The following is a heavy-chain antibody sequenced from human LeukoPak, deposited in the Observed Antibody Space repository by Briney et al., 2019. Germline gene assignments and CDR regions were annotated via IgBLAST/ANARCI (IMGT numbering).Heavy chain of an antibody. CDR2: ITPIFGRA. J-gene: IGHJ5*02. CDR1: GGTLSTHA. V-gene: IGHV1-69*05. D-gene: IGHD2-2*02. CDR3: ARVHCTSTVCYTGWFDP. Sequence: SVKVSCKASGGTLSTHAISWVRQAPGQGLEWMGGITPIFGRAYYAQKFQGRVTITTEESTSTAYMELSSLRSEDMAVYYCARVHCTSTVCYTGWFDPWGQGTLVTVSS.